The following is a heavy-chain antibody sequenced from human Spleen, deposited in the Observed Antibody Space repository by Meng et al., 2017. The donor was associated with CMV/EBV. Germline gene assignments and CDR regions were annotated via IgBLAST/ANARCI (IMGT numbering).Heavy chain of an antibody. Sequence: RGSLRLSCTVSGSSISSGYYWGWIRQPPGKGLEWVANIREDGSSKYYAYPVKGRFTISRDNAKNSLYLQMSSLRAEDTAMYFCARAGLGYCSVTSCYNDYWGQGTLVTVSS. CDR3: ARAGLGYCSVTSCYNDY. V-gene: IGHV3-7*01. CDR1: GSSISSGYY. J-gene: IGHJ4*02. D-gene: IGHD2-2*02. CDR2: IREDGSSK.